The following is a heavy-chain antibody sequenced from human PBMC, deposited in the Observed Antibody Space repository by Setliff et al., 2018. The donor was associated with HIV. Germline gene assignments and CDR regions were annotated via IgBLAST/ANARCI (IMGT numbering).Heavy chain of an antibody. CDR3: ARPGGSYGDYGWYLRF. D-gene: IGHD4-17*01. CDR2: ISAYSGDT. J-gene: IGHJ4*02. CDR1: GYTFINFY. V-gene: IGHV1-18*04. Sequence: ASVKVSCKASGYTFINFYIYWVRQAPGQGLEWMGWISAYSGDTNYAQKFQGRLTMTTDTSPSTAYMELRSLRSDDTAMYYCARPGGSYGDYGWYLRFWGQGTLVTVSS.